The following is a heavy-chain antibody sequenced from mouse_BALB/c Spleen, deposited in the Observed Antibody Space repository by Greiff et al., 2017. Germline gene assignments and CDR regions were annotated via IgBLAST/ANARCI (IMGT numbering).Heavy chain of an antibody. CDR1: GFSLSTYGIG. J-gene: IGHJ1*01. V-gene: IGHV8-11*01. CDR2: IWWNDNK. Sequence: QVTLKVSGPGILQPSQTLSLTCSFSGFSLSTYGIGVGWIRQPSGKGLEWLAHIWWNDNKYYNTALKSRLTISKDTSNNQVFLKIASVDTADTATYYCARADTRYWYFDVWGAGTTVTVSS. CDR3: ARADTRYWYFDV.